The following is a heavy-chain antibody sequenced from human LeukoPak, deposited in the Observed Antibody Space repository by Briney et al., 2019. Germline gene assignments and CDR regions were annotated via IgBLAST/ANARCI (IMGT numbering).Heavy chain of an antibody. D-gene: IGHD1/OR15-1a*01. V-gene: IGHV3-7*01. CDR3: ARWGTSYTIDY. CDR2: INRDGSEK. CDR1: GFTFNITL. Sequence: GGSLTVSCAASGFTFNITLMAWVRQAPGEGLEWGANINRDGSEKYYVDSLKGRFTISRANANTSLYLQMDSQRAADTAVYSCARWGTSYTIDYWGQGTLVTVSS. J-gene: IGHJ4*02.